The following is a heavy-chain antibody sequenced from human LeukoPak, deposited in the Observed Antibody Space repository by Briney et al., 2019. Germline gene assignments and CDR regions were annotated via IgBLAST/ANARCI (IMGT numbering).Heavy chain of an antibody. D-gene: IGHD3-3*01. Sequence: SETLSLTCAVYGGSFSGYYWSWIRQPPGKGLEWIGEINHSGSTNYNPSLKSRVTISVDTSKNQFSLKLSSVTAADTAVYYCARAVRFLEWLLNHYYMDVWGKGTTVTVSS. CDR1: GGSFSGYY. CDR2: INHSGST. V-gene: IGHV4-34*01. J-gene: IGHJ6*03. CDR3: ARAVRFLEWLLNHYYMDV.